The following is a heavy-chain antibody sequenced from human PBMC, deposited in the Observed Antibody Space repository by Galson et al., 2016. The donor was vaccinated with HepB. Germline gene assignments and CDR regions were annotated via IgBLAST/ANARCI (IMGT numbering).Heavy chain of an antibody. CDR3: AKEALTGGWFNY. CDR1: GITFSSYA. D-gene: IGHD6-19*01. CDR2: IKSYGGST. Sequence: SLRLSCAVSGITFSSYAMSWVRQAPGKGPEWVSTIKSYGGSTDYADDVQGRLTISRDDSKSTLYLQMNSLRAEDTAVYYCAKEALTGGWFNYWGQGTLLTVSS. J-gene: IGHJ4*02. V-gene: IGHV3-23*01.